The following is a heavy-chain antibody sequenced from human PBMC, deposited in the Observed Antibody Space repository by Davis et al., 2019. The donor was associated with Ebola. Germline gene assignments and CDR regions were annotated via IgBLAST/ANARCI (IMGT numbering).Heavy chain of an antibody. CDR1: GASISSAISSGGYF. Sequence: PSETLSLTCTVSGASISSAISSGGYFWSWIRQHPEKGLEWIGYISNSRSTSYNPSLQSRVTVSVDTSKNQLSLKLNYVTAADTAVYYCARADYSGSYYDWYFDLWGRGTLVTVSS. CDR3: ARADYSGSYYDWYFDL. V-gene: IGHV4-31*03. D-gene: IGHD1-26*01. CDR2: ISNSRST. J-gene: IGHJ2*01.